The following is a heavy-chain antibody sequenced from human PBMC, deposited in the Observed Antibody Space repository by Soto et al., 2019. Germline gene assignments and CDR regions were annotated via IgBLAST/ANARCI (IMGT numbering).Heavy chain of an antibody. Sequence: EVQLVESGGGLVQPGGSLRLSCAASGFTFSNYDLHWVRQPPGEGLQWVANLNVPGNTFYPVYVKDRFSTSREDAKNSFYLHINSLRSDDAAFDYCTRTADFTSAFDFWGQGTMVTVSS. V-gene: IGHV3-13*01. D-gene: IGHD2-21*02. J-gene: IGHJ3*01. CDR2: LNVPGNT. CDR1: GFTFSNYD. CDR3: TRTADFTSAFDF.